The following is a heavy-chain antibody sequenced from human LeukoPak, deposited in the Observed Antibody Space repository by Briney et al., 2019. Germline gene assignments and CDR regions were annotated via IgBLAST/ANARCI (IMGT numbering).Heavy chain of an antibody. CDR2: INWNGGST. D-gene: IGHD3-22*01. J-gene: IGHJ4*02. Sequence: GGSLRLSCAASGFTFDDYGMRWVRQAPGKGLEWVSGINWNGGSTGYADSVKGRFTISRDNAKNSLYLQMNSLRAEDTALYYCARVMGSGYSLDYWGQGTLVTVSS. CDR1: GFTFDDYG. V-gene: IGHV3-20*04. CDR3: ARVMGSGYSLDY.